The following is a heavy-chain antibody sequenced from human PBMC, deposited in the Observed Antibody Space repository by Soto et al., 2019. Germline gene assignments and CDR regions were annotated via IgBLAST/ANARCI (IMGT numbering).Heavy chain of an antibody. J-gene: IGHJ6*02. D-gene: IGHD6-19*01. CDR2: ISGSGGST. V-gene: IGHV3-23*01. CDR3: AKEETEQQWLVAYYYYYGMDV. CDR1: GFTFSSYA. Sequence: EVQLLESGGGLVQPGGSLRLSCAASGFTFSSYAMSWVRQAPGKGLEWVSAISGSGGSTYYADSVKGRFTISRDNSKNTLYLQMNSLRAEDTAVYYCAKEETEQQWLVAYYYYYGMDVWGQGTTVTVSS.